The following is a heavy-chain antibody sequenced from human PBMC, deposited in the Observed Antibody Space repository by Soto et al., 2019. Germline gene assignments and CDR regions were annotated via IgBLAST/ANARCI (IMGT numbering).Heavy chain of an antibody. Sequence: GSLRLSGAASVFTFSSYGMHWVRQAPGKGLEWVAVIWYDGSNKYYADSVKGRFTISRDNSKNTLYLQMNSLRAEDTAVYYCARDGEMATINSWFDPWGQGTLVTVSS. J-gene: IGHJ5*02. CDR1: VFTFSSYG. D-gene: IGHD5-12*01. V-gene: IGHV3-33*01. CDR3: ARDGEMATINSWFDP. CDR2: IWYDGSNK.